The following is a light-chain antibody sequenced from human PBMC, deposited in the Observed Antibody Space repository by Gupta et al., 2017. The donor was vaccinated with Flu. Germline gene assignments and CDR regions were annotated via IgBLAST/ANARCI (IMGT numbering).Light chain of an antibody. CDR1: TNFASYNL. CDR2: DVN. CDR3: CSYIGSDTFV. Sequence: QSALTQPASVFGSPGQSITISCTGATNFASYNLVSWYQQHPGETPKLIIYDVNNRPSGVSNRCSGSKSGNTASLTISGLQAEDEADYYCCSYIGSDTFVFGTATKVFVL. J-gene: IGLJ1*01. V-gene: IGLV2-23*02.